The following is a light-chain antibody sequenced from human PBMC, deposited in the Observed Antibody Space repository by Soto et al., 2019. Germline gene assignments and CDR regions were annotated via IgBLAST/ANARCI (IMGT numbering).Light chain of an antibody. J-gene: IGKJ1*01. CDR1: QSVSSNY. CDR3: QQYGSSPST. V-gene: IGKV3-20*01. CDR2: GAS. Sequence: EIVLTQSPGTLSLSPGERATLSCRASQSVSSNYLAWYQQKPAQAPRHLIYGASSRATGIPDRFSGSGAGTDFTLTISRLESEDFAVYYCQQYGSSPSTFGQWTKVEIK.